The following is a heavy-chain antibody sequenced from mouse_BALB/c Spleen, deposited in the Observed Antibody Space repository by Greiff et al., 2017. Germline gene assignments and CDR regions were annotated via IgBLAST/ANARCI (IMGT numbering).Heavy chain of an antibody. D-gene: IGHD2-3*01. Sequence: EVKLQESGAELVKPGASVKLSCTASGFNIKDTYMHWVKQRPEQGLEWIGRIDPANGNTKYDPKFQGKATITADTSSNTAYLQLSSLTSEDTAVYCCARNDGCCGYAMDYWGQGTAVAVSS. J-gene: IGHJ4*01. V-gene: IGHV14-3*02. CDR2: IDPANGNT. CDR1: GFNIKDTY. CDR3: ARNDGCCGYAMDY.